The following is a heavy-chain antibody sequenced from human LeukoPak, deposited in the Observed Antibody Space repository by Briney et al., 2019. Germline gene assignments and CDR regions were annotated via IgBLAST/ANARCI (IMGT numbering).Heavy chain of an antibody. J-gene: IGHJ4*02. CDR2: IYSSGST. CDR1: GCSISSYY. Sequence: SETLSLTCTVSGCSISSYYWSWIRQPPGKGLEWLGHIYSSGSTNYNPALRSRVTISVDTSKNQFSLKLSSVTAADTAVYYCARNYDSSGYTAFGYWGRGTLVTVSS. CDR3: ARNYDSSGYTAFGY. D-gene: IGHD3-22*01. V-gene: IGHV4-59*01.